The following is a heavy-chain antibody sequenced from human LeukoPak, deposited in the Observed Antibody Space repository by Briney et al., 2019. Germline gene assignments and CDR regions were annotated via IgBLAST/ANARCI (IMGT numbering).Heavy chain of an antibody. CDR1: GFTVSRNY. CDR3: AKAPGFLSWYYFDY. CDR2: IYSGGNT. Sequence: GGSLRLSCAASGFTVSRNYMNWVRQAPGKGLEWVSAIYSGGNTYYADSVKGRFTISRDNSKNTLYLQMNSLRAEDTAVYYCAKAPGFLSWYYFDYWGQGTLVTVSS. D-gene: IGHD2-8*02. J-gene: IGHJ4*02. V-gene: IGHV3-53*01.